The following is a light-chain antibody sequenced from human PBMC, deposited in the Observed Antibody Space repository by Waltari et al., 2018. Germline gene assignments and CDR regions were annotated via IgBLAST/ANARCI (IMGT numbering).Light chain of an antibody. J-gene: IGKJ1*01. V-gene: IGKV2-29*03. Sequence: EIVMTQTPLSLSVTPGQPASISCKSSRSLLGSNGKSYLSWYLQRAGQSPQLLVYEASSRFSGVPDRFSGSGSGTDFTLKISRVEAEDVGVYYCMQGKNLRAFGQGTKVEI. CDR1: RSLLGSNGKSY. CDR2: EAS. CDR3: MQGKNLRA.